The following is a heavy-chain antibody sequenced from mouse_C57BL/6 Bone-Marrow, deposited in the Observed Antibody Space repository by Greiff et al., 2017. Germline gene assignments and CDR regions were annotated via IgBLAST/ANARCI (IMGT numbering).Heavy chain of an antibody. CDR2: IHPSDSAT. CDR3: AIPFYYYGSSYGY. J-gene: IGHJ2*01. Sequence: VQLQQPGAELVKPGASVKVSCKASGYTFTSYWMHWVKQRPGQGLEWIGRIHPSDSATNYNQKFKGKATLTVDKSSSTAYMQLSSLTSEDSAVYYCAIPFYYYGSSYGYWGQGTTLTVSS. CDR1: GYTFTSYW. V-gene: IGHV1-74*01. D-gene: IGHD1-1*01.